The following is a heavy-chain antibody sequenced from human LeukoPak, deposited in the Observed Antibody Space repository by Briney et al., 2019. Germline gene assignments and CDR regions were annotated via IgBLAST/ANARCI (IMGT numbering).Heavy chain of an antibody. J-gene: IGHJ4*02. Sequence: GESLKISCKGSGYSFTSYWIGWLRQMPGKGLEGMGIIYPGDSDTRYSPSFQGQVTISADKSLSTAYLQWSSLKASDTAMYYCARGSGSYHTAYMNWGQGSPVTVSS. D-gene: IGHD1-26*01. CDR3: ARGSGSYHTAYMN. CDR1: GYSFTSYW. CDR2: IYPGDSDT. V-gene: IGHV5-51*01.